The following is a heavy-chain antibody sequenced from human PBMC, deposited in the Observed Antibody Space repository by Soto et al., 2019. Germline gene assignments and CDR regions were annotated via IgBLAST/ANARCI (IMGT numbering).Heavy chain of an antibody. J-gene: IGHJ4*02. Sequence: QVQLQESGPGLMKPSETLSLTCTVSGGSISSYYWSWIRQPPGKGLEWIGYIYYSGGTNYNPSPKSRVTISVDTSKNQFSLKLSSVTAADTAVYYCARAGDDSNANFDYWGQGTLVTVSS. V-gene: IGHV4-59*01. D-gene: IGHD4-4*01. CDR1: GGSISSYY. CDR2: IYYSGGT. CDR3: ARAGDDSNANFDY.